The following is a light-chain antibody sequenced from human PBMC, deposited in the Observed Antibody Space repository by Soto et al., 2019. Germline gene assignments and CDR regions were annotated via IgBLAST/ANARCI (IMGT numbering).Light chain of an antibody. CDR1: QSVSSN. CDR3: QQYNDGPYT. Sequence: EIGMTQSPATLSVSPGERATLSCRASQSVSSNVAWYQQIPGQTPRLLIYGASTRATGVPVRFSGSASGTDFTLTISGLQSEDFAVYYCQQYNDGPYTFGQGTKVEI. V-gene: IGKV3-15*01. CDR2: GAS. J-gene: IGKJ2*01.